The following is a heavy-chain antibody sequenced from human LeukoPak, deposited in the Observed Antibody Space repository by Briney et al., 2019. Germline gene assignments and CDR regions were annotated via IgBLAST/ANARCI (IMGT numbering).Heavy chain of an antibody. D-gene: IGHD1-20*01. V-gene: IGHV4-39*01. Sequence: SETLSLTCTVSGGSISSSSYYWGWIRQPPGKGLECIGNIYSSVTTYYNPSLKSRVTISIDTSKSQFSLRLSSVTAADTAVYYCVQNIPGSIEHWGLGTLVTVSS. J-gene: IGHJ1*01. CDR2: IYSSVTT. CDR1: GGSISSSSYY. CDR3: VQNIPGSIEH.